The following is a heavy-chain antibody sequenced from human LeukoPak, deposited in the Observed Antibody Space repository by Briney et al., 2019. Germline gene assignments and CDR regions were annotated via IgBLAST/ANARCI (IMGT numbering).Heavy chain of an antibody. CDR1: GYTFTGYY. CDR3: ARVLDSSSWTDY. V-gene: IGHV1-2*02. Sequence: ASVTVSCKASGYTFTGYYMHWVRQAPGQGLEWMGWINPNSGGTNYAQKFQGRVTMTRDTSISTAYMELSRLRSDDTAVYYCARVLDSSSWTDYWGQGTLITVSS. J-gene: IGHJ4*02. D-gene: IGHD6-13*01. CDR2: INPNSGGT.